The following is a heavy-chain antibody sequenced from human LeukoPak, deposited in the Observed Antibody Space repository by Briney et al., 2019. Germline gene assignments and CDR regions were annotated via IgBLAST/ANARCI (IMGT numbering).Heavy chain of an antibody. V-gene: IGHV4-4*07. Sequence: PSETLSLTCTVSGGSISSYYWSWIRQPAGKGLEWIGRIHTSGSTNYNPSLKSRLTMSVDTSKNQFSLKSNSVTAADTAVYYCVRPGDYGDYVGWFDPWGQGTLVTVSS. J-gene: IGHJ5*02. CDR1: GGSISSYY. CDR3: VRPGDYGDYVGWFDP. D-gene: IGHD4-17*01. CDR2: IHTSGST.